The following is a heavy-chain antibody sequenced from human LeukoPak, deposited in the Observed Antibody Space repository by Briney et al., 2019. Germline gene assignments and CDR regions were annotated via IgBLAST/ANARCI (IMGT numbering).Heavy chain of an antibody. V-gene: IGHV3-7*01. CDR2: INEDGSEK. CDR3: AKGGSSSWNL. Sequence: GGSLRLSCAASGFTFSNYWMSWVRQAPGKGLEWVANINEDGSEKYYVDSVKGRFTISRDNAQNSLYLQMSSLGAEDTAMYYCAKGGSSSWNLWGQGTLVTVSS. D-gene: IGHD6-13*01. J-gene: IGHJ4*02. CDR1: GFTFSNYW.